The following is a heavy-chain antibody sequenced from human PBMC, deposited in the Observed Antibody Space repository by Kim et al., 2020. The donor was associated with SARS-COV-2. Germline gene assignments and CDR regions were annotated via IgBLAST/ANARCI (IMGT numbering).Heavy chain of an antibody. CDR3: ARFGGLLRRFDY. CDR1: GDSISSGGYY. Sequence: SETLSLTCTVAGDSISSGGYYWSWIRQHPGKGLEWIGYIYYSVNTYYNPSLKSRVTISVDTSKSQFSLKLSSVTAADTAVYYCARFGGLLRRFDYWGQGTLVTVSS. CDR2: IYYSVNT. J-gene: IGHJ4*02. V-gene: IGHV4-31*03. D-gene: IGHD1-26*01.